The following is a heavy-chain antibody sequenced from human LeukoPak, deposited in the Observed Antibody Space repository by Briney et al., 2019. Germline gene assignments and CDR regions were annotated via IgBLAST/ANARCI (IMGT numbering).Heavy chain of an antibody. Sequence: PGGSLRLSCAASGFTFSNYAMSWVRQAPGKGLEWVSDISDSGGATYYADSVKGRFTISRDNSKNTLYLQMNSLRAEDTAVFYCAKVWSIVVVPAAVMDVWGKGTTVTVSS. D-gene: IGHD2-2*01. J-gene: IGHJ6*04. CDR3: AKVWSIVVVPAAVMDV. V-gene: IGHV3-23*01. CDR1: GFTFSNYA. CDR2: ISDSGGAT.